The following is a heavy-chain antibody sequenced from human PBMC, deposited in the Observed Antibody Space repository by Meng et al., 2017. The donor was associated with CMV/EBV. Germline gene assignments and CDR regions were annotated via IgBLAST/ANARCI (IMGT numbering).Heavy chain of an antibody. J-gene: IGHJ4*02. Sequence: GGSLRLSCKGSGYSFTGYWIGWVRQMPGKGLEWMGIIYPGDSDTRYSPSFQGQVTISADKSISTAYLQWSSLKASDTAMYYCARAGAWISNDYWGQGTLVTVSS. CDR2: IYPGDSDT. CDR1: GYSFTGYW. V-gene: IGHV5-51*01. D-gene: IGHD2-2*03. CDR3: ARAGAWISNDY.